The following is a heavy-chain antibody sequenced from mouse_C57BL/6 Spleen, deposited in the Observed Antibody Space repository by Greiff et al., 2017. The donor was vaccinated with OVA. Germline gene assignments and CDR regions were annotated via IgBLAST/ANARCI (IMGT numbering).Heavy chain of an antibody. Sequence: EVMLVESGGGLVKPGGSLKLSCAASGFTFSSYAMSWVRQTPEKRLEWVATISDGGSYTYYPDNVKGRFTISRDNAKNTLYLQLSHLKSEDTAMYYCAIDLDGDYDVPYAMDYWGQGTSVTVSS. D-gene: IGHD2-4*01. V-gene: IGHV5-4*01. CDR1: GFTFSSYA. J-gene: IGHJ4*01. CDR3: AIDLDGDYDVPYAMDY. CDR2: ISDGGSYT.